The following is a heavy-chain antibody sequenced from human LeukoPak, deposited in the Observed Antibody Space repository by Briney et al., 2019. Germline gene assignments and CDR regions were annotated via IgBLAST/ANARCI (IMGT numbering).Heavy chain of an antibody. J-gene: IGHJ4*02. CDR1: GFTFRSYE. Sequence: GGSLRLSCAASGFTFRSYEMTWVRQAPGKGLEWVSYISGSGSTMYYTDSVKGRFTISRDNAKNSLYLQMNSLRAEDTAVYYCAGLVLDYWGQGTLVTVSS. CDR2: ISGSGSTM. D-gene: IGHD6-19*01. CDR3: AGLVLDY. V-gene: IGHV3-48*03.